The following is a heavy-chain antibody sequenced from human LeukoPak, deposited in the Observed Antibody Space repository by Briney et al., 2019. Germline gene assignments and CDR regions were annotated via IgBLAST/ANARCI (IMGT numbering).Heavy chain of an antibody. V-gene: IGHV1-18*01. Sequence: ASVKVSCKGSGYTFTSYSISWVREAPGQGLEWMGWISAYSGNTNYAQKLQGRVTMTTDTSTSTAYMELRSLRSDDTGVYFCARGRSTVTTYYYYYYYMDVWGKGTTVTVSS. CDR3: ARGRSTVTTYYYYYYYMDV. CDR1: GYTFTSYS. D-gene: IGHD4-11*01. J-gene: IGHJ6*03. CDR2: ISAYSGNT.